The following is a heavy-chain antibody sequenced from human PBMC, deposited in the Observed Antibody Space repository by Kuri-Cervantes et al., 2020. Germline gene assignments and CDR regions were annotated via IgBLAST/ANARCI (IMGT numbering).Heavy chain of an antibody. CDR2: ISWNSGSI. CDR1: GFTFDDYA. J-gene: IGHJ4*02. CDR3: ASGEEIVVAPQGY. Sequence: SLKISCAASGFTFDDYAMHWVRQAPGKGLEWVSGISWNSGSIGYADSVKGRFTISRDNAKNSLYLQMNSLRSEDTAVYYCASGEEIVVAPQGYWGQGTLVTVSS. D-gene: IGHD3-22*01. V-gene: IGHV3-9*01.